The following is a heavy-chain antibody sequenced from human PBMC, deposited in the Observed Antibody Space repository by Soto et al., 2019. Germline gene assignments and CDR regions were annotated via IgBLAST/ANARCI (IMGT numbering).Heavy chain of an antibody. D-gene: IGHD6-19*01. Sequence: QVQLVESGGGVVQPGRSLRLSCAASGFTFSSYAMHWVRQAPGKGLEWVAVISYDGSNKYYADSVKGRFTIPRDNSKNTLYLQMNSLRAEDTAVYYCARSIAVAGSWVSAFDIWGQGTMVTVSS. CDR3: ARSIAVAGSWVSAFDI. CDR2: ISYDGSNK. J-gene: IGHJ3*02. V-gene: IGHV3-30-3*01. CDR1: GFTFSSYA.